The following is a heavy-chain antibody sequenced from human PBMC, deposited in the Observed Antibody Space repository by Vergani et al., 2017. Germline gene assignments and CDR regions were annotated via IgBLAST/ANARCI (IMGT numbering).Heavy chain of an antibody. CDR2: RRYEGSNK. CDR3: ARAAYFYDSIGFRGVYYYGMDV. CDR1: GFTFSSYG. J-gene: IGHJ6*02. D-gene: IGHD3-22*01. Sequence: QVQLVESGGGVVQPGGSLRLSCAASGFTFSSYGMHWVRQATGKGLEWVVFRRYEGSNKYTADSVKGLFTISRDNSKNTLYLQMNSLRAEDTAVYYCARAAYFYDSIGFRGVYYYGMDVGGQGTTVTVSS. V-gene: IGHV3-30*02.